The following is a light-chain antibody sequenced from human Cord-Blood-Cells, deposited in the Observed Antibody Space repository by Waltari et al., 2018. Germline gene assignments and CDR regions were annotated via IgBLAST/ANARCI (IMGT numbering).Light chain of an antibody. CDR1: SSNIGNNP. CDR2: YDD. CDR3: AAWDDSQNGPV. J-gene: IGLJ3*02. V-gene: IGLV1-36*01. Sequence: QSVLTQPPSVSEAPRQRVTISCSGSSSNIGNNPVNWYQQPPGKAPKLLIYYDDLLPSGVSDRFSGSKSGTSASLAISGLQSEDEADYYCAAWDDSQNGPVFGGGTKLTVL.